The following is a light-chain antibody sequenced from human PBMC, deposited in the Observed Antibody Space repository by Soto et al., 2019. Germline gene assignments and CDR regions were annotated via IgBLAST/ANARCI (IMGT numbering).Light chain of an antibody. V-gene: IGLV2-14*01. Sequence: QSVLTQPASVSGSPGQSITISCTGTSSDVGGYDYVSWYQQHPGKVPKLMIYDVSSRPSGVSNRFSGSKSGNTASLAISGLQAEDEADYYRSSYASSSTLVFGGGTKLTVL. CDR1: SSDVGGYDY. J-gene: IGLJ2*01. CDR3: SSYASSSTLV. CDR2: DVS.